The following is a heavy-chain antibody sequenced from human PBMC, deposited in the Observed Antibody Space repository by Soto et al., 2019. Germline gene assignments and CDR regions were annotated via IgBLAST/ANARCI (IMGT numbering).Heavy chain of an antibody. J-gene: IGHJ6*03. D-gene: IGHD4-17*01. CDR1: GFTFSSYG. V-gene: IGHV3-30*18. CDR3: AKEPYGDYYYYYYYMDV. CDR2: ISYDGSNK. Sequence: GGSLRLSCAASGFTFSSYGMHWVRQAPGKGLEWVAVISYDGSNKYYADSVKGRFTISRDNSKNTLYLQMNSLRAEDTAVYYCAKEPYGDYYYYYYYMDVWGKGTTVTVSS.